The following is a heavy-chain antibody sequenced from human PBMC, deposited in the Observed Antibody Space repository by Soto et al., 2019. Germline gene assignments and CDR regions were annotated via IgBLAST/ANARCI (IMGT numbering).Heavy chain of an antibody. V-gene: IGHV3-7*03. CDR3: ARLQSYGRPVDY. CDR2: IKQDGGEI. Sequence: PGGSLRLSCAASGFIFSNYWMSWVRPAPGKGLERVANIKQDGGEIYYVDSVRGRFTISRDNAKNSLYLQMNSLRAEDKAVYYCARLQSYGRPVDYWGQGTLVTVSS. CDR1: GFIFSNYW. D-gene: IGHD5-18*01. J-gene: IGHJ4*02.